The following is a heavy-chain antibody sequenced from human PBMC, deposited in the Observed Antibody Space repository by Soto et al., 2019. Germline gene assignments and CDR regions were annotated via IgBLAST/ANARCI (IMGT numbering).Heavy chain of an antibody. D-gene: IGHD3-22*01. J-gene: IGHJ4*02. CDR1: GFTFTSS. Sequence: QVPLVESGGGVVQPGRSLRLSCVASGFTFTSSMHWVRQAPGKGLEWVAVVWFDGNNKYYADSVKGRFTISRDNSKNTLYLQMNSLRVEDTAVYYCVRGAPRYDSSGTNFDYWGQGTLVTVSS. CDR3: VRGAPRYDSSGTNFDY. V-gene: IGHV3-33*01. CDR2: VWFDGNNK.